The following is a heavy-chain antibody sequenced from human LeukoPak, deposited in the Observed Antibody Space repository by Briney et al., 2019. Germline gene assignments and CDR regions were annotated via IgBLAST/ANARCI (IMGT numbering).Heavy chain of an antibody. CDR3: ARDHHYYDSSGYYLY. V-gene: IGHV1-2*02. CDR1: GYTFTSYG. Sequence: GASVKVSCKASGYTFTSYGISWVRQAPGQGLEWMGWINPNSGGTNYAQKFQGRVTMTRDTSISTAYMELSRLRSDDTAIYYCARDHHYYDSSGYYLYWGQGTLVTVPS. J-gene: IGHJ4*02. CDR2: INPNSGGT. D-gene: IGHD3-22*01.